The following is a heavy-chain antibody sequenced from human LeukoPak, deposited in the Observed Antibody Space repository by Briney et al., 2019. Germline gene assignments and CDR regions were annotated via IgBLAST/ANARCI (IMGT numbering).Heavy chain of an antibody. CDR3: ARDTSVEDTAWWFDP. D-gene: IGHD4-23*01. CDR2: INPSGGST. J-gene: IGHJ5*02. V-gene: IGHV1-46*01. Sequence: GASVKVSCKASGYTFTSYYMHWVRQAPGQGLEWMGIINPSGGSTSYAQKFQGRVTMTRDMSTSTDYMELSSLRSEDTAAYYCARDTSVEDTAWWFDPWGQGTLVTVSS. CDR1: GYTFTSYY.